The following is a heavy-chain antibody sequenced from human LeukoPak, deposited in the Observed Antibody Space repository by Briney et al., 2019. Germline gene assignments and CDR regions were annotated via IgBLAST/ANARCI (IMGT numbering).Heavy chain of an antibody. D-gene: IGHD6-13*01. CDR1: GIPFSDYY. Sequence: GGSLTLSCIVSGIPFSDYYMNWIRQAPGKGLEWISYISSSSSYSDYADSVKGRFTISRDNAKSALYLQLNSLRLEDTAVYYCTAGTAADFWGQGTLVTVSS. J-gene: IGHJ4*02. CDR3: TAGTAADF. V-gene: IGHV3-11*03. CDR2: ISSSSSYS.